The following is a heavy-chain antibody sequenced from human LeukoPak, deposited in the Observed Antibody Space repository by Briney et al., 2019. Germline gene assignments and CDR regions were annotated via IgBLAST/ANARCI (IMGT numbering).Heavy chain of an antibody. J-gene: IGHJ4*02. Sequence: GGSLRLSCAASGFTFRTYSMNWVRQAPGKGLEWVSSISSTSTYIYYADSMKGRFIISRDNARNSLYLEMNSLRAEDTAVYYCAREYGSGSLFDYWGQGTLVTVSS. CDR2: ISSTSTYI. CDR1: GFTFRTYS. CDR3: AREYGSGSLFDY. D-gene: IGHD3-10*01. V-gene: IGHV3-21*06.